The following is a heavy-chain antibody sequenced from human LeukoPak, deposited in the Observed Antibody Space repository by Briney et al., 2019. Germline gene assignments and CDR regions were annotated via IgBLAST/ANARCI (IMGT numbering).Heavy chain of an antibody. V-gene: IGHV3-9*01. CDR1: GFTFDDYA. CDR3: ARDYPTFGVVTIFDY. D-gene: IGHD3-3*01. J-gene: IGHJ4*02. CDR2: ISWNSGSI. Sequence: GRSLRLSCAASGFTFDDYAMHWVRHAPGKGLEWVSGISWNSGSIGYADSVKGRFTISRDNAKNSLYLQMNSLRAEDTAVYYCARDYPTFGVVTIFDYWGQGTLVSVSS.